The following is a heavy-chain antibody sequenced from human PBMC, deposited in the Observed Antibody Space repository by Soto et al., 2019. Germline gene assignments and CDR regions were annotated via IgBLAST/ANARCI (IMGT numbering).Heavy chain of an antibody. CDR1: GDTLTYRH. D-gene: IGHD3-10*01. CDR3: ARSLDYFCSGSFDYAMDV. J-gene: IGHJ6*02. Sequence: QMQLVQSGAEVKKTGSSVKVSCKASGDTLTYRHLHWVRQAPGQALEWMGRITPFNGNTKYAQKFQDRVTITLDRSMSTAYMELSSLRSEDTAMYFCARSLDYFCSGSFDYAMDVWGQGTTVTVSS. CDR2: ITPFNGNT. V-gene: IGHV1-45*02.